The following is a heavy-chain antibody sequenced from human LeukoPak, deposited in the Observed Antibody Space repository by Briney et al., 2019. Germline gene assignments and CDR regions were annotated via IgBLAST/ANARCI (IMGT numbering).Heavy chain of an antibody. Sequence: GGSLRLSCAASGFTFSSYAMHWVRQAPGKGLEWVAVISYDGSNKYYADSVKGRFTISRDNSKNTLYLQMNSLRAEDTAVYYCARDGGRIAVAGPLDYWGQGTLVTVSS. J-gene: IGHJ4*02. V-gene: IGHV3-30-3*01. CDR1: GFTFSSYA. D-gene: IGHD6-19*01. CDR2: ISYDGSNK. CDR3: ARDGGRIAVAGPLDY.